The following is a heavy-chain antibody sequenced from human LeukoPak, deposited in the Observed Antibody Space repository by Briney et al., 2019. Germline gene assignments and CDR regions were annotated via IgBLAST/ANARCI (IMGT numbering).Heavy chain of an antibody. V-gene: IGHV3-23*01. CDR3: ARGGYSSSWYHFDY. CDR2: ISGSGGST. J-gene: IGHJ4*02. D-gene: IGHD6-13*01. Sequence: HPGGSLRLSCAASGFTFSSYAMSWVRQAPGKGLEWVSAISGSGGSTYYADSVKGRFTTSRDNSKNTLFLQMNSLRAEDTAVYYCARGGYSSSWYHFDYWGQGTLVTVSS. CDR1: GFTFSSYA.